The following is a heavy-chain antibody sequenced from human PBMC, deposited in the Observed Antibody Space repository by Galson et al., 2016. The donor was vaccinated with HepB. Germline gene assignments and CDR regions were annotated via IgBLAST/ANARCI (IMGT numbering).Heavy chain of an antibody. CDR2: VPANGTT. V-gene: IGHV4-59*12. Sequence: SETLSLTCTVSGASINTFFWNWIRQPPGKGLEWIGYVPANGTTVYNPSLKRRVPMSVLMSRSQASLRLTSVTAADTAVYYCARDLNPSVLAGVWLDPWGPGTLVTVSS. J-gene: IGHJ5*02. D-gene: IGHD4/OR15-4a*01. CDR3: ARDLNPSVLAGVWLDP. CDR1: GASINTFF.